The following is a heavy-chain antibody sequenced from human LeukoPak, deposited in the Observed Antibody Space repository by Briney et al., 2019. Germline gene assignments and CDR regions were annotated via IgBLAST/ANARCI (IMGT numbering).Heavy chain of an antibody. CDR3: ARDSGSYSSSYRFDS. Sequence: SQTLSLTCAISGDSVSSNSAAWNWIRQSPSRGLEWLERTYYKSKWYNDYAVSVKSRITINSDTSENQFSLHLNSVTPEDTAVYYCARDSGSYSSSYRFDSWGQGTLVTVSS. CDR2: TYYKSKWYN. V-gene: IGHV6-1*01. CDR1: GDSVSSNSAA. J-gene: IGHJ4*02. D-gene: IGHD6-6*01.